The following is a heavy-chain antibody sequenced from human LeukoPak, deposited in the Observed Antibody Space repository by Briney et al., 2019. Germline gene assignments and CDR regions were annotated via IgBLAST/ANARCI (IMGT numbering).Heavy chain of an antibody. CDR3: ARDPSGWHSMDY. J-gene: IGHJ4*02. CDR2: ISPDGSSA. Sequence: GGSLRLSCAASEFSFSSYWMHWVRQAPGKGLVWVSRISPDGSSASYADSVRGRFTISRDNAKNTLCLQMNSLRAEETAVYYCARDPSGWHSMDYWGQGILVTVSS. V-gene: IGHV3-74*01. D-gene: IGHD6-19*01. CDR1: EFSFSSYW.